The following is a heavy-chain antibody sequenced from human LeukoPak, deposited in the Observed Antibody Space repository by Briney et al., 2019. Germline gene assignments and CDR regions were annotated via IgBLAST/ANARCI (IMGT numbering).Heavy chain of an antibody. CDR1: GFTFSSYA. Sequence: PGGSLRLSCAASGFTFSSYAMSWVRQAPGKGLEWVSSISSSSSYIYYADSVKGRFTISRDNAKNSLYLQMNSLRAEDTAVYYCAREASSGEFQGAWDYWGQGTLVTVSS. V-gene: IGHV3-21*01. CDR3: AREASSGEFQGAWDY. D-gene: IGHD7-27*01. J-gene: IGHJ4*02. CDR2: ISSSSSYI.